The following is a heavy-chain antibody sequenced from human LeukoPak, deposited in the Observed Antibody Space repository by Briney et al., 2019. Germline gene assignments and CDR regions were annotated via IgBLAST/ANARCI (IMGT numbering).Heavy chain of an antibody. D-gene: IGHD4-17*01. CDR3: ARDRNADYT. Sequence: SETLSLTCAVYGGSFSGYYWSWIRQPPGKGLEWIGEINHSGSTNYNPSLKSRVTISVDTSKNQFSLKLSSVTAADTAVYYCARDRNADYTWGQGTLVTVSS. CDR1: GGSFSGYY. J-gene: IGHJ5*02. V-gene: IGHV4-34*01. CDR2: INHSGST.